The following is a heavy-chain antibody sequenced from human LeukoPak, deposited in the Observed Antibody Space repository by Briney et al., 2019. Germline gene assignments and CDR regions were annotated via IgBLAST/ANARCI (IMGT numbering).Heavy chain of an antibody. V-gene: IGHV3-21*01. CDR2: ISSSSSYI. CDR3: ARLIAAAANIIQN. D-gene: IGHD6-13*01. Sequence: GGSLRLSCAASGFTFSSYSMDWVRQAPGKGLEWVSSISSSSSYIYYADSVKGRFTIPRDNTKNSLYLQMNSLRAEDTAVYYCARLIAAAANIIQNWGQGTLVTVSS. J-gene: IGHJ4*02. CDR1: GFTFSSYS.